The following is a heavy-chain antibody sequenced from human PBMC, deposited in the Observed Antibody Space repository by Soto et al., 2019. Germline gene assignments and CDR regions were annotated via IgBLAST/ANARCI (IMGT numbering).Heavy chain of an antibody. CDR2: INPSGGST. Sequence: ASVKVSCKASGYTFTSYYMHWVRQAPGQGLEWMGIINPSGGSTSYAQKFQGRVTMTRDTSTSTVYMELSSLRSEDTAVYYCASPSNYSYYYYGMDVWGQGTTVTVSS. J-gene: IGHJ6*02. V-gene: IGHV1-46*01. D-gene: IGHD1-7*01. CDR1: GYTFTSYY. CDR3: ASPSNYSYYYYGMDV.